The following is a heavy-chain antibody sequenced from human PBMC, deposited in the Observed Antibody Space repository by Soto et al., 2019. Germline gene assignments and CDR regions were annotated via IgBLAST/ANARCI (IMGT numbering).Heavy chain of an antibody. J-gene: IGHJ4*02. CDR2: IYYSGST. Sequence: SETLSLSCTVSGGSISSSSYYWGWIRQPPGKGLEWIGSIYYSGSTYYNPSLKSRVTISVDTSKNQFSLKLSSVTAADTAVYYCARHPIAVAGTYYFDYWGQGTLVTV. CDR1: GGSISSSSYY. V-gene: IGHV4-39*01. D-gene: IGHD6-19*01. CDR3: ARHPIAVAGTYYFDY.